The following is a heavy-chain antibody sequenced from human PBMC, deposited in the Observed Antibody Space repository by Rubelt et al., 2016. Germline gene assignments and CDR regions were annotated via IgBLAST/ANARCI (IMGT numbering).Heavy chain of an antibody. CDR2: ITSRSSYI. CDR1: GFTFSSHS. D-gene: IGHD4-17*01. J-gene: IGHJ4*02. CDR3: ARSCDYCFDY. Sequence: GGSLRLSCAASGFTFSSHSMNWVRQAPGKGLEWVSSITSRSSYIYYADSVKGRFTISRDNAKNSVSLQMNSLRAEDTAVYYCARSCDYCFDYWGQGTLVTVSS. V-gene: IGHV3-21*01.